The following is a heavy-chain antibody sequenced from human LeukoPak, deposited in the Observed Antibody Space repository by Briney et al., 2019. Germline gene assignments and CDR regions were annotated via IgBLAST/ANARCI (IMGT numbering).Heavy chain of an antibody. CDR2: ISGSGGHT. Sequence: GGSLRLSCAASGITFSSYAMSWVRQAPGKGLEWVSRISGSGGHTDYADSVKGRFTISRDNSKNTLYLQMNSLRAEDTAVYYCAKDRNYYESTTCYESLDYWGQGTLVTVSS. J-gene: IGHJ4*02. CDR1: GITFSSYA. CDR3: AKDRNYYESTTCYESLDY. V-gene: IGHV3-23*01. D-gene: IGHD2-2*01.